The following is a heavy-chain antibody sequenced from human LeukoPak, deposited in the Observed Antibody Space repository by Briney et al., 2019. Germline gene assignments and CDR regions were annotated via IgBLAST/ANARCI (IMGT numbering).Heavy chain of an antibody. D-gene: IGHD6-13*01. J-gene: IGHJ4*02. CDR2: IYPGDSDT. CDR3: ARQQWYSSSWPYYFDY. CDR1: GYNFSNYW. Sequence: GESLKISCKGSGYNFSNYWIGWVRQMPGKGLEWMGIIYPGDSDTRYSPSFQGQVTISADKSINTAYLQWSSLKASDTAMYYCARQQWYSSSWPYYFDYWGQGTLVTVSP. V-gene: IGHV5-51*01.